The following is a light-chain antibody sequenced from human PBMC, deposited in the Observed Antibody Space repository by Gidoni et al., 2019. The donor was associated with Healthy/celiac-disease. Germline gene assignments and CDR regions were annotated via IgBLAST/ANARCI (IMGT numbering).Light chain of an antibody. CDR1: QSVSSSY. V-gene: IGKV3-20*01. Sequence: EIVLTQSPGTLSLSPGERATLPCRASQSVSSSYLAWYQQKPGQAPRLLIYGASSRATGIPDRFSGSGSGTDFTLTISRLEPEDFAVYYCQQYGSSGALGPGTKVDIK. CDR3: QQYGSSGA. CDR2: GAS. J-gene: IGKJ3*01.